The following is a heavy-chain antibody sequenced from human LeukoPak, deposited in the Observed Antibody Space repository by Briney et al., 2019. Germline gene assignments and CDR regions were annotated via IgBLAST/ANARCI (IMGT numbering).Heavy chain of an antibody. J-gene: IGHJ4*02. D-gene: IGHD6-19*01. CDR3: ARGSGWHAASYFDY. CDR1: GGSISSYY. CDR2: IYTSGST. V-gene: IGHV4-4*07. Sequence: SETLSLTCTVSGGSISSYYWSWIRQPAGKGLEWIGRIYTSGSTNYNPSLKSRVTMSVDTSKNQFSLKLSSVTAADTAVYYCARGSGWHAASYFDYWGQGTLVTVSS.